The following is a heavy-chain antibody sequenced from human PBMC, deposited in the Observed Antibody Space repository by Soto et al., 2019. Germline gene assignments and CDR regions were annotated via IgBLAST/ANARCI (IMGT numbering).Heavy chain of an antibody. V-gene: IGHV3-23*01. D-gene: IGHD3-3*01. CDR2: ISGSGGST. Sequence: PGGSLRLSCAASGFTFSSYAMSWVRQAPGKGLEWVSAISGSGGSTYYADSVKGRFTISRDNSKNTLYLQMNSLRAEDTAVYYCAKHDVLRFLEWLPWSYFGYWGQGTLVTV. CDR3: AKHDVLRFLEWLPWSYFGY. CDR1: GFTFSSYA. J-gene: IGHJ4*02.